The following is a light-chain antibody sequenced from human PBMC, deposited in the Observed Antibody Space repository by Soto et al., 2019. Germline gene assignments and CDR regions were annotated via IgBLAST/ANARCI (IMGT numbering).Light chain of an antibody. J-gene: IGLJ3*02. CDR3: ASDVGNDIWL. V-gene: IGLV2-8*01. CDR2: EVT. Sequence: QSALTQPPSASGSPGQSVTISCTGTSSDVGAYKYVSWYQQYPGKAPKLMIYEVTKRPSGVPDRFSGSKSGNTASLTVSGLQAEDEADDYRASDVGNDIWLFGGGTKLT. CDR1: SSDVGAYKY.